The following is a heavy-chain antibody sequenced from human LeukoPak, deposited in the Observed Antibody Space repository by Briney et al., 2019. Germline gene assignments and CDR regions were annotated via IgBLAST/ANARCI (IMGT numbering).Heavy chain of an antibody. CDR1: GFTFSTYN. Sequence: GGSLRLSCAASGFTFSTYNMNWVRQAPGKGLEWVSSISSSSTYIYYADSVKGRFTVSRDNAKNSLYLQMTSLRAEDTAIYYCAREFYDGGNSGYYYVELYYFDSWGQGTLVTVSS. J-gene: IGHJ4*02. V-gene: IGHV3-21*01. D-gene: IGHD3-22*01. CDR2: ISSSSTYI. CDR3: AREFYDGGNSGYYYVELYYFDS.